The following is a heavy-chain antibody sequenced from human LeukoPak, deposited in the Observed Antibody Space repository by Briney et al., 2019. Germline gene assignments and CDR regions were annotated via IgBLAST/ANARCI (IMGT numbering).Heavy chain of an antibody. Sequence: SETLSLTCTVSGGSISSYYWSWIRQPPGEGLEWIGYIYYSGSTNYNPSLKSRVTISVDTSKNQFSLKLSSVTAADTAVYYCARARSHYGNFDYWGQGTLVTVSS. J-gene: IGHJ4*02. D-gene: IGHD3-10*01. CDR3: ARARSHYGNFDY. CDR1: GGSISSYY. CDR2: IYYSGST. V-gene: IGHV4-59*01.